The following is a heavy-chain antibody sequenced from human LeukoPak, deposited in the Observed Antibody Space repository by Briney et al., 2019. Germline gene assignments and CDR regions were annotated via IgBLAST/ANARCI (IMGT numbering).Heavy chain of an antibody. D-gene: IGHD2-15*01. Sequence: GASVKVSCKASGYTFTGYYMHWVRQAPGQGLEWMGWINPNSGGTNYAQKFQGRVTMTRDTSISTAYVELSRLRSDDTAVYYCARVTLGGYCSGGSRYALGFGYWGQGTLVTVSS. CDR2: INPNSGGT. J-gene: IGHJ4*02. V-gene: IGHV1-2*02. CDR3: ARVTLGGYCSGGSRYALGFGY. CDR1: GYTFTGYY.